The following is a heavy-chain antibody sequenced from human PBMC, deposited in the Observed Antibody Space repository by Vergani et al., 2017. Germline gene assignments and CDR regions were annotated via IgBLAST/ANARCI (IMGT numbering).Heavy chain of an antibody. D-gene: IGHD3-22*01. Sequence: QVQLVQSGAEVKKPGASVKGSCKVSGYTLTELSMHWVRQAPGKGLEWRGGFDPEDGETIYAQKFQGRVTMTEDTTTDTAYMELSSLRSEDTAVYYCATAETYYYDSSGDGRGGFFGYWGQGTLVTVSS. CDR3: ATAETYYYDSSGDGRGGFFGY. CDR1: GYTLTELS. CDR2: FDPEDGET. V-gene: IGHV1-24*01. J-gene: IGHJ4*02.